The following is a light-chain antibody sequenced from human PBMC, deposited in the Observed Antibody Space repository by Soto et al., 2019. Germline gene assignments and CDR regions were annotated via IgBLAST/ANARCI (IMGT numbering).Light chain of an antibody. CDR3: CSYAGSVTYV. CDR2: EGN. J-gene: IGLJ1*01. Sequence: QSALTQPASVSGSPGQSITIYCTGTSNDVGSYNLVSWYQHHPGKAPKLMIYEGNKRPSGVSNRFSGSKSGNTASLTISGLQAEDEADYYCCSYAGSVTYVFGTGTKLTVL. V-gene: IGLV2-23*01. CDR1: SNDVGSYNL.